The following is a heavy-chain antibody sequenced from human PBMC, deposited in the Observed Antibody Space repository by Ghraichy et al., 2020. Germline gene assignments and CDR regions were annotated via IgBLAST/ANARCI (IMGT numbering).Heavy chain of an antibody. CDR1: GFTVSSNY. V-gene: IGHV3-66*01. Sequence: GGSLRLSCAASGFTVSSNYMSWVRQAPGKGLEWVSVIYSGGSTYYADSVKGRFTISRDNSKNTLYLQMNSLRAEDTAVYYCARGIGSPKSAFDIWGQGTIVTVSS. CDR3: ARGIGSPKSAFDI. CDR2: IYSGGST. D-gene: IGHD1-14*01. J-gene: IGHJ3*02.